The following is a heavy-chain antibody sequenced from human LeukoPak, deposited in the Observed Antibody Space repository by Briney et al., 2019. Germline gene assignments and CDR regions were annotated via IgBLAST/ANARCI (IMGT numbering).Heavy chain of an antibody. D-gene: IGHD1-26*01. Sequence: GASVKVSCKASGYTFTSYDINWVRQATGQGLEWMGWMNPNSGNTGYAQKFQGRVTITRNTSISTAYMELSSLRSEDTAVYYCARGLNRGSGNYSINDYWGQGTLVTVSS. CDR2: MNPNSGNT. V-gene: IGHV1-8*03. CDR3: ARGLNRGSGNYSINDY. CDR1: GYTFTSYD. J-gene: IGHJ4*02.